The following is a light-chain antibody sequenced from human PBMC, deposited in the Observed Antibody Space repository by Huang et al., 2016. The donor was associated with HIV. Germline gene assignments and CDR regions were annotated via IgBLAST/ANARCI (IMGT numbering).Light chain of an antibody. Sequence: DLQMTQSPSSLSASVGDRVTITCQASQDISHFLNWYQQKPGKAPKLLIYDASNLQTGVPSRFSGGGAGTDFIFTISSLQPEDIATYYCQQYDNPLTFGQGTKVEIK. CDR2: DAS. CDR3: QQYDNPLT. CDR1: QDISHF. J-gene: IGKJ2*01. V-gene: IGKV1-33*01.